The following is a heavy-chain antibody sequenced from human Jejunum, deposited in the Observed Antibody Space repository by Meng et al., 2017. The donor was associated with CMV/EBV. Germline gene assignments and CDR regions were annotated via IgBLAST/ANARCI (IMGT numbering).Heavy chain of an antibody. J-gene: IGHJ4*02. D-gene: IGHD4-11*01. CDR1: GGSFSSTSYH. CDR2: ISYTGST. Sequence: GGSFSSTSYHWGWVRQSPGKGLEWVGSISYTGSTYYNPSLESRLTISVDRSKNQFSLRLTTATAADAAVYYCVRVDTMTTFLLDSWGQGTRVTVSS. V-gene: IGHV4-39*07. CDR3: VRVDTMTTFLLDS.